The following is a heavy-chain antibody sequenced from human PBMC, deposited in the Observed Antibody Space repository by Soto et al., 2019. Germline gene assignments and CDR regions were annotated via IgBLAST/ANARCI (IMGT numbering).Heavy chain of an antibody. V-gene: IGHV6-1*01. J-gene: IGHJ5*02. Sequence: PSQTLSLTCVISGDSVSSNSAAWNWIGQSPSRGLEWLGRTYYRSKWYNDYAVSVKSRITINPDTSKNQFSLQLNSVTPEDTAVYYCATAYCSAGTCWDWSNWFDPLGQGTLFTVSS. D-gene: IGHD2-15*01. CDR2: TYYRSKWYN. CDR1: GDSVSSNSAA. CDR3: ATAYCSAGTCWDWSNWFDP.